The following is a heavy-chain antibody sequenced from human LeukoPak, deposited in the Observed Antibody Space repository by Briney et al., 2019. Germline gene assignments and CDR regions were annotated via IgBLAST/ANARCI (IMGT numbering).Heavy chain of an antibody. Sequence: GGSLRLSCAASGFTVSSNYMSWVRQAPGKGLEWVSVIYSDVSTYYADSVKGRFTISRHNSKNTLYLQMNSLRAEDTAVYYCARDLASYFDYWGQGTLVTVSS. J-gene: IGHJ4*02. CDR1: GFTVSSNY. CDR2: IYSDVST. CDR3: ARDLASYFDY. V-gene: IGHV3-53*04.